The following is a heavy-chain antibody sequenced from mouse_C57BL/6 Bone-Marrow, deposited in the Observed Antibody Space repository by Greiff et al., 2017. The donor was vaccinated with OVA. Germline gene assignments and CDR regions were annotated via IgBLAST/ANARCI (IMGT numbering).Heavy chain of an antibody. CDR1: GFTFSSYG. D-gene: IGHD1-3*01. CDR2: ISSGGSYT. Sequence: DVHLVESGGDLVKPGGSLKLSCAASGFTFSSYGMSWVRQTPDKRLEWVATISSGGSYTYYPDSVKGRFTISRDNAKNTLYLQMSSLKSEDTAMYYCARRAIVGAMDYWGQGTSVTVSS. V-gene: IGHV5-6*01. CDR3: ARRAIVGAMDY. J-gene: IGHJ4*01.